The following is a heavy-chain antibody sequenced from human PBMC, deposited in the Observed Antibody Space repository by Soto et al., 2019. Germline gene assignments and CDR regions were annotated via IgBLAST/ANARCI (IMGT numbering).Heavy chain of an antibody. CDR1: GGTFISYA. D-gene: IGHD6-13*01. Sequence: SGQVSCTASGGTFISYAIRLLLQAPGQGPEWMGGIIPIFGTANYAQKFQGRVTITADESTSTAYMELRSLRSDDTAVYYCARIGSSSRYFDYWGQGTLVTVSS. J-gene: IGHJ4*02. CDR3: ARIGSSSRYFDY. CDR2: IIPIFGTA. V-gene: IGHV1-69*13.